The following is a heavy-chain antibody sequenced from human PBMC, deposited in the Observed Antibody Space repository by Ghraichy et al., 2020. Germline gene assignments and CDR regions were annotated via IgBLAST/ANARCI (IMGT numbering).Heavy chain of an antibody. J-gene: IGHJ4*02. V-gene: IGHV3-23*01. D-gene: IGHD5-18*01. Sequence: GGSLRLSCAASGFSFSRSAMTWVRRAPGKGLEWVSSISASGASTYYRDSVKGRFTVSRDNSKNTLYLQMSSLRAEDTAVYFCAKVREKGYSFGPDSWGQGTLVTVSS. CDR3: AKVREKGYSFGPDS. CDR1: GFSFSRSA. CDR2: ISASGAST.